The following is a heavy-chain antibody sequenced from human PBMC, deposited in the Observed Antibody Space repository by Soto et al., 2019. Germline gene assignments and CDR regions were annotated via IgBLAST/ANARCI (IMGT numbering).Heavy chain of an antibody. CDR3: AREGCSSTSCYIVY. CDR2: IYYSGST. D-gene: IGHD2-2*02. V-gene: IGHV4-30-4*01. CDR1: GGSISSGDYY. J-gene: IGHJ4*02. Sequence: PSETLSLTCTVSGGSISSGDYYWSWIRQPPGKGLEWIGYIYYSGSTYYNPSLKSRVTISVDTSKNQFSLKLSSVTAADTAVYYCAREGCSSTSCYIVYWGQGTLVTVLL.